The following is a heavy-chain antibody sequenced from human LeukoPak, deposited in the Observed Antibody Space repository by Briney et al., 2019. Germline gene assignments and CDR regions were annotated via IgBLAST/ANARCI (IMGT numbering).Heavy chain of an antibody. D-gene: IGHD2-2*01. J-gene: IGHJ6*04. CDR1: GGTFSSYA. Sequence: SVKVSCKASGGTFSSYAISWVRQAPGQGLEWMGGIFPIFGTANYAQKFQGRVTITADKSTSTAYMELSSLRSEDTAVYYCAGGDIVVVPAAIPYYYYGMDVWGKGTTVTVSS. V-gene: IGHV1-69*06. CDR3: AGGDIVVVPAAIPYYYYGMDV. CDR2: IFPIFGTA.